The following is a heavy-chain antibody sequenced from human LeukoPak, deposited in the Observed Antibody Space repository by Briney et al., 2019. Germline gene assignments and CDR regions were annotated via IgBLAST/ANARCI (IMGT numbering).Heavy chain of an antibody. CDR1: GYPFTSYW. CDR3: ARPRTGARGYSYGPPDY. V-gene: IGHV5-51*01. Sequence: GESLKISCKGSGYPFTSYWIEWVRQLPGKGLEWMGSIYPGDSDTRYSPSFQGQVTISADKSISTAYLQWTSLKASDTAMYYCARPRTGARGYSYGPPDYWGQGTLVTVSS. D-gene: IGHD5-18*01. CDR2: IYPGDSDT. J-gene: IGHJ4*02.